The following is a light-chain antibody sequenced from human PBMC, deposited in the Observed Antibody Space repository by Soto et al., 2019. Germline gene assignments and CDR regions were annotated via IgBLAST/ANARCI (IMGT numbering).Light chain of an antibody. V-gene: IGKV3-15*01. CDR3: QEYNNWPPFMYT. Sequence: EIVMTQSPATLSVSPGERATLSCRASQSISTYLAWYQHKPGQAPRLLIFAASIRATGIPARFSGTGSGTEFTLTISSLQSEDFAVYSCQEYNNWPPFMYTFGQGTKLEI. CDR2: AAS. J-gene: IGKJ2*01. CDR1: QSISTY.